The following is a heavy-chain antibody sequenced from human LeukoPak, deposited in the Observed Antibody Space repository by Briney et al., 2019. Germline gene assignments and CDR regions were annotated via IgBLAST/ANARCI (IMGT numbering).Heavy chain of an antibody. Sequence: SETLSLNCAVYGGSFSGYYWSWIRQPPGKGLEWIGEINHSGSTNYNPSLKSRVTISVDTSKNQFSLKLSSVTAADTAVYYCARGRYCSGGSCKKNYYMDVWGKGTTVTVSS. V-gene: IGHV4-34*01. J-gene: IGHJ6*03. CDR2: INHSGST. D-gene: IGHD2-15*01. CDR3: ARGRYCSGGSCKKNYYMDV. CDR1: GGSFSGYY.